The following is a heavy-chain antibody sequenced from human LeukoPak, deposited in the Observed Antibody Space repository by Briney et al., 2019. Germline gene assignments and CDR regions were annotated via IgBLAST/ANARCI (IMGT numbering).Heavy chain of an antibody. J-gene: IGHJ3*02. CDR1: GYSFTSYW. Sequence: NRGESLKISCKGSGYSFTSYWIGWVRQMPGKGLEWMGIIYPGDSDTRYSPSFQGQVTISADKSISTAYLQWSSLKASDTAMYYCARQGYRRDGYKGAFDIWGQGTMVTVSS. CDR3: ARQGYRRDGYKGAFDI. D-gene: IGHD5-24*01. CDR2: IYPGDSDT. V-gene: IGHV5-51*01.